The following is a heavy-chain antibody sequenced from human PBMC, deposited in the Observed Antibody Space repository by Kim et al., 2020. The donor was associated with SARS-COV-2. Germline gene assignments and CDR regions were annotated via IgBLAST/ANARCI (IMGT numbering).Heavy chain of an antibody. Sequence: GGSLRLSCAASGFTFSSYEMNWVRQAPGKGLEWVSYISSRGMIKYYADSVKGRFTISRDNAKNSVYLQMNSLRAEDTAVYYCARTGSGRGNYFDYWGQGILVTVSS. CDR1: GFTFSSYE. J-gene: IGHJ4*02. D-gene: IGHD2-15*01. CDR2: ISSRGMIK. V-gene: IGHV3-48*03. CDR3: ARTGSGRGNYFDY.